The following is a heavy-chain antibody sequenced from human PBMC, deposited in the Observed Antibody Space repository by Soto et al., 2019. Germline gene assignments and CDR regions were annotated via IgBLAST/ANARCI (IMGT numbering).Heavy chain of an antibody. CDR3: ARDYYYYDSSGYYYRLFDY. CDR1: GFTFSSYG. J-gene: IGHJ4*02. D-gene: IGHD3-22*01. V-gene: IGHV3-33*01. Sequence: GGSLRLSCAASGFTFSSYGMHWVRQAPGKGLEWVAVIWYDGSNKYYADSVKGRFTISRDNSKNTLYLQMNSLRAEDTAVYYCARDYYYYDSSGYYYRLFDYWGQGTLVTVSS. CDR2: IWYDGSNK.